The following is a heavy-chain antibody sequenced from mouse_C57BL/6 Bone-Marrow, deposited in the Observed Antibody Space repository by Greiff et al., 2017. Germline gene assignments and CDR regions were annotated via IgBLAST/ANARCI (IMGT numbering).Heavy chain of an antibody. D-gene: IGHD4-1*01. CDR2: INPYNGGT. J-gene: IGHJ2*01. CDR3: ARCGTGTFFDY. V-gene: IGHV1-19*01. CDR1: GYTFTDYY. Sequence: VQLQQSGPVLVKPGASVKMSCKASGYTFTDYYMNWVKQSHGKSLEWIGVINPYNGGTSYNQKFKGKATLTVDKSSSTAYMELNGLTSEDSAVYYCARCGTGTFFDYWGQGTTLTVSS.